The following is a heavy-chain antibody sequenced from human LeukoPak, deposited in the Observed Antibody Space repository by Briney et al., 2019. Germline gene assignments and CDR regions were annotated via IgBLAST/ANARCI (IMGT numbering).Heavy chain of an antibody. V-gene: IGHV3-33*01. CDR3: ARDPSIAVVATGDY. J-gene: IGHJ4*02. CDR2: IWYDGSNK. Sequence: PGGSLRLSCAASGFTFSSYGMHWVRQAPGKGLEWVAVIWYDGSNKYYADSVKGRFTISRDNSKNALYLQMNSLRAEDTAVYYCARDPSIAVVATGDYWGQGTLVTVSS. D-gene: IGHD6-19*01. CDR1: GFTFSSYG.